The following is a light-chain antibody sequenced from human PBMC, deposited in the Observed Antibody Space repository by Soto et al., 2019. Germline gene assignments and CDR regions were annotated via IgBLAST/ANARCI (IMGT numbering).Light chain of an antibody. CDR2: SNN. J-gene: IGLJ3*02. CDR1: SSNIGSNT. CDR3: AAWDDSLNGPV. V-gene: IGLV1-44*01. Sequence: QSVLTQPPSASGTPGQRVTISCSGSSSNIGSNTVNWYQQLPGTAPQLLIYSNNQRPSGVPDRFSDSKSGTSASLAISGLQSDDEADYYCAAWDDSLNGPVFGGGTKLTVL.